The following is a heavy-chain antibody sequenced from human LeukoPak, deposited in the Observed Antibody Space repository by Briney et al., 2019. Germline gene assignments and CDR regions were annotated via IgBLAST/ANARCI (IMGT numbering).Heavy chain of an antibody. CDR3: ARDGASSSWYNFVAAGFSSEQVYYYYYGMDV. V-gene: IGHV1-69*01. Sequence: SVKVSCKASGGTFSSYAISWVRQAPGQGLEWMGGIIPIFGTANYAQKFQGRVTITADESTSTAYVELSSLRSEDTAVYYCARDGASSSWYNFVAAGFSSEQVYYYYYGMDVWGQGTTVTVSS. CDR1: GGTFSSYA. J-gene: IGHJ6*02. CDR2: IIPIFGTA. D-gene: IGHD6-13*01.